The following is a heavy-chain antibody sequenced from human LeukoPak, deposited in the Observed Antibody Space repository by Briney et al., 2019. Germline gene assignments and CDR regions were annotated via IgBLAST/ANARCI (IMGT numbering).Heavy chain of an antibody. CDR1: GFTFSSYG. V-gene: IGHV3-30*03. CDR3: AREARYSSGWYRYFQH. CDR2: ISYDGSNK. D-gene: IGHD6-19*01. J-gene: IGHJ1*01. Sequence: GGSLRLSCAASGFTFSSYGMHWVRQAPGKGLEWVAVISYDGSNKYYADSVKGRFTISRDNSKNTLYLQMNSLRAEDTAVYYCAREARYSSGWYRYFQHWGQGTLVTVSS.